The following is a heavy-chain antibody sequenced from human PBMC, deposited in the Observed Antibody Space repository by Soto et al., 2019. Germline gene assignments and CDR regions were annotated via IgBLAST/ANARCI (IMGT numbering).Heavy chain of an antibody. Sequence: SVKVSCKASGGTFSSYAISCVRQAPGQGLEWMGGIIPIFGTANYAQKFQGRVTITADESTSTAYMELSSLRSEDTAVYYCARDYRYCSSTSCYAGISNYYYYGMDVWGQGTTVTVSS. V-gene: IGHV1-69*13. CDR3: ARDYRYCSSTSCYAGISNYYYYGMDV. D-gene: IGHD2-2*01. CDR1: GGTFSSYA. J-gene: IGHJ6*02. CDR2: IIPIFGTA.